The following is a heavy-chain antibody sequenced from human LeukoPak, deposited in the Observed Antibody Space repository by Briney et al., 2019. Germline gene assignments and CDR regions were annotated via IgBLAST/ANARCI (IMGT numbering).Heavy chain of an antibody. V-gene: IGHV1-2*02. CDR2: INPNSGGT. J-gene: IGHJ5*02. CDR3: ARDLYYYDSSGYIDP. CDR1: GYTFTGYY. Sequence: ASVKVSCKASGYTFTGYYMHWVRQAPGQGLEWMGWINPNSGGTNYAQKFQGRVTMTRDTSISTAYMELSRLRSDDTAVYYCARDLYYYDSSGYIDPWGQGTLVTVSS. D-gene: IGHD3-22*01.